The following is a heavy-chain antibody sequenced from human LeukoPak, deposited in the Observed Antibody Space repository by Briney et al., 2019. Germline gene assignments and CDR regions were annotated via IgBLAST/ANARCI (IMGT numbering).Heavy chain of an antibody. Sequence: SQTLSLTCAISGDSVSSNSSWNWIRQSPSRGLEWLGRTYYRSKWYNDYVVSVKSRIHINPDTSKNQCSLQLNSVTPEDTAVYYCARGGQGDGYSADEAFDIWGQGTMVTVS. CDR2: TYYRSKWYN. CDR3: ARGGQGDGYSADEAFDI. V-gene: IGHV6-1*01. D-gene: IGHD5-18*01. CDR1: GDSVSSNSS. J-gene: IGHJ3*02.